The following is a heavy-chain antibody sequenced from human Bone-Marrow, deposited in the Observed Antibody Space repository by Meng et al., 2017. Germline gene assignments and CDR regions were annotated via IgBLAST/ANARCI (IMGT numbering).Heavy chain of an antibody. J-gene: IGHJ4*02. CDR2: IYSGGSR. Sequence: GGSLRPSCVLSGFIVSSNYMSWVRQAPGKGLEWVSIIYSGGSRYYADSVKGRFTISRDTSDNTLYLQMNSLRIEDTAVYYCVRTYSSGPRYFDHWGQGTQVTVSS. CDR1: GFIVSSNY. D-gene: IGHD6-19*01. CDR3: VRTYSSGPRYFDH. V-gene: IGHV3-66*02.